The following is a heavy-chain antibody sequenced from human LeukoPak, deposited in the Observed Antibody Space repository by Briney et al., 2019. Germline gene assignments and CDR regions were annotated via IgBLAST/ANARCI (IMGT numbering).Heavy chain of an antibody. CDR3: ASAILDGYNDMYFDY. Sequence: SVKVSCKASGVTFSSYAISWVRQAPGQGLEWMGRIIPIFGTANYAQKFQGRVTITTDESTSTAYMELSSLRSEDTAVYYCASAILDGYNDMYFDYWGQGTLVTVSS. CDR1: GVTFSSYA. D-gene: IGHD5-24*01. CDR2: IIPIFGTA. J-gene: IGHJ4*02. V-gene: IGHV1-69*05.